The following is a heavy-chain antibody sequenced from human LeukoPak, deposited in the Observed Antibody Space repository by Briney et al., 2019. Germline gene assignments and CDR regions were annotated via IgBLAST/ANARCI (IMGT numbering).Heavy chain of an antibody. CDR3: AKDGGYCSSASCYKWFDP. D-gene: IGHD2-2*02. CDR1: GFTFSSYA. J-gene: IGHJ5*02. Sequence: GGSLRLSRAASGFTFSSYAMSWVRHAPGKGREWVSDISGSGGSTYYADSVRGRFTISRDNSKNTLYLQMNSLRAEDTAVYYCAKDGGYCSSASCYKWFDPWGQGTLVTVSS. CDR2: ISGSGGST. V-gene: IGHV3-23*01.